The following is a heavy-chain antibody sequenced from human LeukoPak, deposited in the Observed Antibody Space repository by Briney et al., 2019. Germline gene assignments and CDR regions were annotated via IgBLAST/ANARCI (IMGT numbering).Heavy chain of an antibody. Sequence: PGGSLRLSCAASGFTFSSYAMSWVRQPPGKGLEWLGNIFYSGSTYYNPSLKSRITISVDTSKNQFSLNLTSVTAADTAVYYCATHNTIFGGDDPWGQGIQVTVSS. CDR3: ATHNTIFGGDDP. V-gene: IGHV4-59*04. CDR2: IFYSGST. J-gene: IGHJ5*02. CDR1: GFTFSSYA. D-gene: IGHD3-3*01.